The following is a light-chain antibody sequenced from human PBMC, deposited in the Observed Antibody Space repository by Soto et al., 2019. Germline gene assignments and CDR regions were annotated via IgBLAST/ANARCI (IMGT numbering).Light chain of an antibody. V-gene: IGLV1-44*01. CDR3: AAWDDSLNGVL. CDR2: NNS. J-gene: IGLJ2*01. CDR1: NSNIGTTT. Sequence: QAVVTQPPSASGTPGQRVTISCSGRNSNIGTTTVAWYQQFPGTAPKLLIYNNSQRPSGVPDRFSGSKSGTSASLAISGLQSEDEADYYCAAWDDSLNGVLIGGGTKLTVL.